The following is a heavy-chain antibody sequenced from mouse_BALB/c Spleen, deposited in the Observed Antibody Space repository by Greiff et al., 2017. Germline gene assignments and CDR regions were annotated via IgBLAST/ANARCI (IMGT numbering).Heavy chain of an antibody. D-gene: IGHD2-10*02. CDR1: GFTFSSYT. V-gene: IGHV5-12-2*01. J-gene: IGHJ4*01. CDR2: ISNGGGST. Sequence: EVKLVESGGGLVQPGGSLKLSCAASGFTFSSYTMSWVRQTPEKRLEWVAYISNGGGSTYYPDTVKGRFTISRDNAKNTLYLQMSSLKSEDTAMYYCARRQYGNYRAMDYWGQGTSVTVSS. CDR3: ARRQYGNYRAMDY.